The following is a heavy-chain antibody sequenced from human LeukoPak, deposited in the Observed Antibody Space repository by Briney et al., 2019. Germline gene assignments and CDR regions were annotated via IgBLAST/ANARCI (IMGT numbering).Heavy chain of an antibody. V-gene: IGHV3-30-3*02. CDR3: AKPPYSSGWYTWFDP. CDR2: ISYDGSDK. CDR1: GFTFSNYA. J-gene: IGHJ5*02. D-gene: IGHD6-19*01. Sequence: GSLRLSCAASGFTFSNYAMHWVRQAPGKGLEWVAVISYDGSDKYNADSVKGRFTISRDNSKNTLYLQMSSLRADDTAVYYCAKPPYSSGWYTWFDPWGQGTLVTVSS.